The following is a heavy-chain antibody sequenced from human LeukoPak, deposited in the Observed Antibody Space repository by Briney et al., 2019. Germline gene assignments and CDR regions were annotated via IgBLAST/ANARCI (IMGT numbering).Heavy chain of an antibody. CDR1: GYSIRSGYY. Sequence: PSETLSLTCGVSGYSIRSGYYWVWIRQPPGKGLEWIGSIYHSGSTYYNPSLKSRVTISVDTSKNQFSLKLRSVTAADTAVYYCAGWFGELLSLFTYWGQGALVTVSS. V-gene: IGHV4-38-2*01. D-gene: IGHD3-10*01. CDR2: IYHSGST. J-gene: IGHJ4*02. CDR3: AGWFGELLSLFTY.